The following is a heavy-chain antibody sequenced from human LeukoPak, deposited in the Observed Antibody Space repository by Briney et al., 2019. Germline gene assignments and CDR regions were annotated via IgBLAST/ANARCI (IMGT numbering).Heavy chain of an antibody. V-gene: IGHV4-34*01. CDR1: GGSFSGYY. J-gene: IGHJ4*02. CDR2: INHSRST. Sequence: SETLSLTCAVYGGSFSGYYWSWIRQPPGKGLEWIGEINHSRSTNYNPSLKSRVTISVDASKNQFSLKLSSVTAADTAVYYCAKEGVVVVPAARRGFDYWGQGTLVTVSS. CDR3: AKEGVVVVPAARRGFDY. D-gene: IGHD2-2*01.